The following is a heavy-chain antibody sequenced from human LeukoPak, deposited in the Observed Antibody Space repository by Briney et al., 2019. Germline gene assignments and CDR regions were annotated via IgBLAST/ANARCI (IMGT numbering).Heavy chain of an antibody. CDR3: ARDQGQGVDFFDF. D-gene: IGHD2-15*01. J-gene: IGHJ4*02. Sequence: GGSLRLSCAASGFSFNTYSMTWVRQAPGKGLEWVSGINWSGVITDYADSVRGRFTISRDNAKSSLYLQMNSLRAEDTALYYCARDQGQGVDFFDFWGQGVLVTVSS. V-gene: IGHV3-20*04. CDR2: INWSGVIT. CDR1: GFSFNTYS.